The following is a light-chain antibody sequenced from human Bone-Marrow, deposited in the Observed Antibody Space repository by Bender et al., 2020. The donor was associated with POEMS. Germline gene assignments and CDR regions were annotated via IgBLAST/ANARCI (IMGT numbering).Light chain of an antibody. J-gene: IGLJ2*01. V-gene: IGLV2-14*01. CDR2: KVS. Sequence: QPALTQPASVSGTPGQTITITCTGTSSDVTDYDSFSWYQQHPGKVPRLIVFKVSDRPSGVSFRFSGSRSGNTASLTIAQLMPEDEADYYCSSSRATNTLVFGGGTKLTVL. CDR3: SSSRATNTLV. CDR1: SSDVTDYDS.